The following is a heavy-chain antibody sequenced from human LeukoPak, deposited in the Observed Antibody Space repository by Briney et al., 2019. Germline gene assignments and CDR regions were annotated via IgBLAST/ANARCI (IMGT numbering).Heavy chain of an antibody. CDR3: AKARGATYGTYYFDY. D-gene: IGHD4/OR15-4a*01. V-gene: IGHV3-23*01. CDR1: GFTFSSYG. Sequence: GGSLRLSCAASGFTFSSYGMHWVRQAPGKGLEWVSISGSGGDTYYADSVKGRFTISRDNSKNTLYLQMNSLRAEDTAVYYCAKARGATYGTYYFDYWGQGTLVTVSS. J-gene: IGHJ4*02. CDR2: ISGSGGDT.